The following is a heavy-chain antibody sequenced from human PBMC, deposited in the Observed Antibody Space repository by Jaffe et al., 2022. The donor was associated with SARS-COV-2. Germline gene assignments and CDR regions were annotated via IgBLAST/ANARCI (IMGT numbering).Heavy chain of an antibody. V-gene: IGHV3-53*01. J-gene: IGHJ4*02. CDR1: GFAVSTSY. Sequence: EVQLVESGGGLIQPGGSLRLSCEGSGFAVSTSYMSWVRQAPGKGLEWVSVIYSGATTHYADSVKGRFTISRDSSKNTLYLQMNSLRAEDTAVYYCARGLWDSVWGNYRWYYLHYWGQGTLVTVSS. CDR2: IYSGATT. D-gene: IGHD3-16*02. CDR3: ARGLWDSVWGNYRWYYLHY.